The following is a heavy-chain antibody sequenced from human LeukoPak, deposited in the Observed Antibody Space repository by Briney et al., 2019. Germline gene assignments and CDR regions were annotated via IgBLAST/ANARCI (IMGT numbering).Heavy chain of an antibody. CDR2: IKQDGSEK. CDR3: ARVGRITMVRGVIDAFDI. CDR1: GFTFSSYW. Sequence: GGSLRLSCAASGFTFSSYWMSWVRQAPGKGLEWVANIKQDGSEKYYVDSVKGRFTISRDNAKNSLYLQMNSLRAEDTAVYYCARVGRITMVRGVIDAFDIWGQGTMVTVPS. V-gene: IGHV3-7*01. D-gene: IGHD3-10*01. J-gene: IGHJ3*02.